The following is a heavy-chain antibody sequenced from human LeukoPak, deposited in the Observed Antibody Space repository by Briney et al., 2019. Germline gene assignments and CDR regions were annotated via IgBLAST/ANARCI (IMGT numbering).Heavy chain of an antibody. J-gene: IGHJ6*02. CDR3: AKGGSRITIFAVVLMDV. V-gene: IGHV3-23*01. Sequence: GGSLRLSCAASGFTFSSYAMSWVRQAPGKGLEWVSAISGSGGSTYYADSVKGRFTISRDNSKNTLYLQMNSLRAEDTAVYYCAKGGSRITIFAVVLMDVWGQGTTVTVSS. CDR1: GFTFSSYA. CDR2: ISGSGGST. D-gene: IGHD3-3*01.